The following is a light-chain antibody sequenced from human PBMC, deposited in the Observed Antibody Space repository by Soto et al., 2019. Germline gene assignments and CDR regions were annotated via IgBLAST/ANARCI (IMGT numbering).Light chain of an antibody. J-gene: IGKJ4*01. CDR2: GAS. CDR1: QSVTSSY. Sequence: EIVLTQSPGTLSLSPGERATLSCRASQSVTSSYLAWYQQKPGQAPRLLIYGASSRATGIPDRFSGSGSGTDFTLTISRLEPEDFAVYYCQQSGSSHTFGGGTKVEIK. V-gene: IGKV3-20*01. CDR3: QQSGSSHT.